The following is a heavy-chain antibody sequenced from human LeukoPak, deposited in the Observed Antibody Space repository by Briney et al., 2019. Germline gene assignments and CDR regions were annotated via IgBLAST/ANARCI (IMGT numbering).Heavy chain of an antibody. V-gene: IGHV3-64D*06. Sequence: PGGSLRLSCSASGFNFSRYAMHWVRQAPGKGLEYVSAISSNGGSTYYADSVKGRFTISRDNSRNTLHLQMSSLRVDDTAVYYCVKDSSSGSYFDYWGQGTLVTVSS. J-gene: IGHJ4*02. D-gene: IGHD3-10*01. CDR3: VKDSSSGSYFDY. CDR2: ISSNGGST. CDR1: GFNFSRYA.